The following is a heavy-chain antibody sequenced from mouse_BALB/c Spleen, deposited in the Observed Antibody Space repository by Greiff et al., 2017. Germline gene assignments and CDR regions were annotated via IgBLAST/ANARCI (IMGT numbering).Heavy chain of an antibody. Sequence: EVKLVESGGGLVKPGGSLKLSCAASGFTFSDYYMYWVRQTPEKRLEWVATISDGGSYTYYPDSVKGRFTISRDNAMNNLYLQMSSLKSEDTAMYYCVRHGGNYFDYWGQGTTLTVSS. CDR1: GFTFSDYY. CDR2: ISDGGSYT. CDR3: VRHGGNYFDY. J-gene: IGHJ2*01. V-gene: IGHV5-4*02.